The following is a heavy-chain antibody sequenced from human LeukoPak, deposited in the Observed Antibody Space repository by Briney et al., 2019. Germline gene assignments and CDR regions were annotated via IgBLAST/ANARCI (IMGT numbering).Heavy chain of an antibody. V-gene: IGHV1-18*01. CDR2: ISPYDGDT. J-gene: IGHJ5*02. CDR3: ARDYCTRGGDCYKEDLFDP. CDR1: GYTFCIYG. D-gene: IGHD2-21*02. Sequence: ASVKVSCTASGYTFCIYGISWVRQAPGQGLEWMAWISPYDGDTNYAQKFEGRVTMTTETSTNTAYMELRSLRSDDTAIYYCARDYCTRGGDCYKEDLFDPWGQGTLVTVSA.